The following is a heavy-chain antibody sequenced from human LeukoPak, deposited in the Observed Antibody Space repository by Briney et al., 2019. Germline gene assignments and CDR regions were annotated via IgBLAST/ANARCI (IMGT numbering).Heavy chain of an antibody. CDR3: ARFSSGWGAFDY. V-gene: IGHV1-69*05. J-gene: IGHJ4*02. CDR2: IIPIFGTA. CDR1: GGTFSSYA. Sequence: ASVKVSCKASGGTFSSYAISWVRQAPGQGLEWMGGIIPIFGTANYAQKFQGRVTITTDESTSTAYMELSSLRSEDTAVYYCARFSSGWGAFDYWGQGTLVTVSS. D-gene: IGHD6-19*01.